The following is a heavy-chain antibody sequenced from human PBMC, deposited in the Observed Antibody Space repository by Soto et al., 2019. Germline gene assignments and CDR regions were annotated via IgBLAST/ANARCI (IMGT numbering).Heavy chain of an antibody. CDR1: GGSFSAYY. J-gene: IGHJ6*02. V-gene: IGHV4-34*12. Sequence: SETLSLTCAVYGGSFSAYYWSWVRQPPGKGLEWIGEIIHSESTKYNPSLKSRVTISVDTSKNQFSLKLSSVTAADTAVYYCARQRPTDGRWEFANYYGMDVWGQGTPVTVS. CDR2: IIHSEST. D-gene: IGHD1-26*01. CDR3: ARQRPTDGRWEFANYYGMDV.